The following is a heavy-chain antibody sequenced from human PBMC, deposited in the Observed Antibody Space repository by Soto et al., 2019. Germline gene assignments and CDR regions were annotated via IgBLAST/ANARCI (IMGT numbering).Heavy chain of an antibody. CDR3: AKDLGIPVAGPYYYYYYGMDV. CDR1: GFTFSSYA. V-gene: IGHV3-30*18. J-gene: IGHJ6*02. Sequence: WGSLRLSCAASGFTFSSYAMHWVRQAPGKGLEWVAVISYDGSNKYYADSVKGRFTISRDNSKNTLYLQMNSLRAEDTAVYYCAKDLGIPVAGPYYYYYYGMDVWGQGTTVTVSS. CDR2: ISYDGSNK. D-gene: IGHD6-19*01.